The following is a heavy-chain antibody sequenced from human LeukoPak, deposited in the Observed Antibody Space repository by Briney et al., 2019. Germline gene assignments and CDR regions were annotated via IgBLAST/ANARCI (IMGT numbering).Heavy chain of an antibody. CDR2: IGGSGTST. CDR1: GLTFSSYG. J-gene: IGHJ4*02. V-gene: IGHV3-23*01. CDR3: AKVEMATIF. Sequence: PGGSLRLSCAASGLTFSSYGMSWVRQAPGKGLEWVSAIGGSGTSTYYGDSVKGRFTVSRDNSKNTLYLQMNSLRVEDTAVYYCAKVEMATIFWGQGALVTVSS. D-gene: IGHD5-24*01.